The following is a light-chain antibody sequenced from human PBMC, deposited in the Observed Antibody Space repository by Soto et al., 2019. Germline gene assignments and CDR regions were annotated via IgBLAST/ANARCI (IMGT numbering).Light chain of an antibody. CDR1: QDIGTY. CDR2: DAS. CDR3: QQFYNYPRT. J-gene: IGKJ1*01. Sequence: IQMTHSPSTLSGSVGDRVTITCRATQDIGTYLAWYQQIPGKAPKLLIYDASTLQTGVPSRFSGSGSGTDFTLTISYLQSEDFGTYYCQQFYNYPRTFGQGTKVDIK. V-gene: IGKV1-8*01.